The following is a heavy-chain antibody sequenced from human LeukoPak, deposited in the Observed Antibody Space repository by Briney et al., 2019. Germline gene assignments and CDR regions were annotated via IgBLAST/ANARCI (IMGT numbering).Heavy chain of an antibody. V-gene: IGHV6-1*01. CDR2: TYHRSKWYN. CDR3: ATREFDF. J-gene: IGHJ2*01. CDR1: GDSVSSNSAA. Sequence: SQTLSLTCAISGDSVSSNSAAWNWIRQSPSRGLEWLGRTYHRSKWYNDYAVSVKSRITINADTSKNLFSLRLNSMTPEDTAVYYCATREFDFWGRGTLVTVSS.